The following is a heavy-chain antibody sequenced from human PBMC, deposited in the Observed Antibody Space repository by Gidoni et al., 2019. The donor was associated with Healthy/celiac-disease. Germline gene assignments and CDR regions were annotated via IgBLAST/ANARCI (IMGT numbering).Heavy chain of an antibody. CDR1: RFTFSSYA. CDR2: ISGSGGST. D-gene: IGHD3-3*01. Sequence: EVQLLESGGGLVQPGGSLSLSCAASRFTFSSYAMSWVRQAPGKGLEWVSAISGSGGSTYYADSVKGQFNISRDNSKNTLYLQMNSLRAEDTAVYYCEKAPPLEWLLLPSYYFDYWGQGTLVTVSS. CDR3: EKAPPLEWLLLPSYYFDY. J-gene: IGHJ4*02. V-gene: IGHV3-23*01.